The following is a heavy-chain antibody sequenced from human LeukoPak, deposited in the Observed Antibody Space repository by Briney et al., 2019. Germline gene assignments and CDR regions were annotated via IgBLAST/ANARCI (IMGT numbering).Heavy chain of an antibody. V-gene: IGHV1-46*01. CDR2: INPSGGST. CDR1: GYTFTSYY. CDR3: ARAEPVMTTVTTD. Sequence: ASVKVSCKASGYTFTSYYMHWVRQAPGQGLEWMGIINPSGGSTSYAQKFQGRVTMTRDMSTSTVYMELSSLSSEDTAVYYCARAEPVMTTVTTDWGQGTLVTVSS. D-gene: IGHD4-17*01. J-gene: IGHJ4*02.